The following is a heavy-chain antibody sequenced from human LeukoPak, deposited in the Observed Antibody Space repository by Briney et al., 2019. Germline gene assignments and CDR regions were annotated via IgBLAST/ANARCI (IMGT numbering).Heavy chain of an antibody. CDR3: AREDVYGSYQDY. J-gene: IGHJ4*02. Sequence: GGSLRLSCAASGFTFSSYGMHCVRQAPGKGLEWVAVIGYDGSNKYYADSVKGRFTISRDNSKNTLYLQMNSLRAEDTAVYYCAREDVYGSYQDYWGQGTLVTVSS. CDR2: IGYDGSNK. D-gene: IGHD3-16*02. V-gene: IGHV3-33*01. CDR1: GFTFSSYG.